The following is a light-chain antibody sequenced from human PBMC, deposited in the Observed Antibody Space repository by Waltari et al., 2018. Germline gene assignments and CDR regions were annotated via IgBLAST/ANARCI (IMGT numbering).Light chain of an antibody. V-gene: IGLV2-14*03. J-gene: IGLJ1*01. CDR1: RSAIGAYNF. Sequence: QSALTQTASVSGPPGQSITIPCTGTRSAIGAYNFVSWYQKHPGKAPIVLIYAVNNRPSGVSSRFSGSKSGNTASLTISGLQAEDEADYYCSSYTTGSTRYVFGSGTKVTVL. CDR3: SSYTTGSTRYV. CDR2: AVN.